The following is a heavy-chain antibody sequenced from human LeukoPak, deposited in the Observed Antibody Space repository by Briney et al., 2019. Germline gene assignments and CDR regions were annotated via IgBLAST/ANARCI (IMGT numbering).Heavy chain of an antibody. CDR1: GFTFSSYS. V-gene: IGHV3-48*01. J-gene: IGHJ4*02. Sequence: GGSLRLSCAASGFTFSSYSMTWVRQALGKGLEWVSYISSTSSTVYYADSVKGRFTISRDNVKNSLYLQMNSLRAEDTAVYYCARGRDSSSSYPGYWGQGTLVTVSS. CDR2: ISSTSSTV. D-gene: IGHD6-6*01. CDR3: ARGRDSSSSYPGY.